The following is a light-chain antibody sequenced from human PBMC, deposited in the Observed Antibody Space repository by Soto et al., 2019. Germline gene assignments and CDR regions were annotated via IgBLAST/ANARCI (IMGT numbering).Light chain of an antibody. J-gene: IGLJ1*01. CDR1: SSDVGGYNY. V-gene: IGLV2-14*01. Sequence: QSVLTQPASVSGSPGQSITISCTGTSSDVGGYNYVSWYQQHPGKAPKLMIYDVSNRPSGVSNRFSGSKSGNTASLTISLLQAEDEADYYCSSYTSSSTHNYVFGTGTKVTVL. CDR3: SSYTSSSTHNYV. CDR2: DVS.